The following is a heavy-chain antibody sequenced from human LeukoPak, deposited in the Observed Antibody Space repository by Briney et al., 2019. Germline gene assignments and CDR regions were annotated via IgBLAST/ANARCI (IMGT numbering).Heavy chain of an antibody. Sequence: PSETLSLTCTVSGGSISSSSYYWGWIRRPPGKGLEWIGSIYYSGSTYYNPSLKSRVTISVDTSKNQFSLKLSSVTAADTAVYYCARREAVAGLIDYWGQGTLVTVSS. CDR2: IYYSGST. D-gene: IGHD6-19*01. V-gene: IGHV4-39*01. CDR3: ARREAVAGLIDY. J-gene: IGHJ4*02. CDR1: GGSISSSSYY.